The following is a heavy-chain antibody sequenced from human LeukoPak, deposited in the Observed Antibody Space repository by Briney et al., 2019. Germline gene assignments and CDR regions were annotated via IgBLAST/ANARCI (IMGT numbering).Heavy chain of an antibody. Sequence: SETLSLTCTVSGGSISSYYWSWIRQTPGKGLEWIGSIYYSGSTYYNPSLKSRVTISVDTSKNQFSVKLSSVTAADTAVYYCARVGVAAAGTGWGYFDYWGQGTLVTVSS. CDR2: IYYSGST. V-gene: IGHV4-59*12. CDR3: ARVGVAAAGTGWGYFDY. CDR1: GGSISSYY. J-gene: IGHJ4*02. D-gene: IGHD6-13*01.